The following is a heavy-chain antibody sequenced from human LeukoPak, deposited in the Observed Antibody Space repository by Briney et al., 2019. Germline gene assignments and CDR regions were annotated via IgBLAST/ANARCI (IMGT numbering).Heavy chain of an antibody. J-gene: IGHJ6*02. V-gene: IGHV3-30*18. D-gene: IGHD6-13*01. CDR3: AKDPPYSSSWYGYYYYYGMDV. Sequence: GGSLRLSCAASGFTFSSYGMHWVRQAPGKGLEWVAVISYDGSNKYYADSVKGRFTISRDNSKNTLYLQMNSLRAEDTAVYYCAKDPPYSSSWYGYYYYYGMDVWGRGTTVTVSS. CDR1: GFTFSSYG. CDR2: ISYDGSNK.